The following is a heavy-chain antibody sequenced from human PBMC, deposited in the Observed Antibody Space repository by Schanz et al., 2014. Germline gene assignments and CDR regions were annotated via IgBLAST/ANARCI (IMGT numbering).Heavy chain of an antibody. Sequence: QVQLQESGPGLVKPSGTLSLTCTVSGASISSVYWWSWVRQSPGTGLEWIGEMHHSEGRNYNPSHEDGLTGFCGDSKNLSFGVVNCWTAADTAVYYCVRNGDCRGGIRCDKGYFDSWGQGILVTVSS. CDR3: VRNGDCRGGIRCDKGYFDS. V-gene: IGHV4-4*02. CDR1: GASISSVYW. J-gene: IGHJ4*02. CDR2: MHHSEGR. D-gene: IGHD2-15*01.